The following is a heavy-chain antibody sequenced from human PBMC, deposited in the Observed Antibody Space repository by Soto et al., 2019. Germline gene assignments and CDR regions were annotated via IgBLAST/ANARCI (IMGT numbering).Heavy chain of an antibody. CDR1: GFTFSSYG. D-gene: IGHD6-13*01. Sequence: QVQLVESGGGVVQPGRSLRLSCAASGFTFSSYGMHWVRQAPGKGLEWVAVISYDGSNKYYADSVKGRFTISRDNSKNTLYLQMNSLRAEDTAVYYCAKGTDLHSSSAPWNYWGQGTLVTVSS. CDR3: AKGTDLHSSSAPWNY. J-gene: IGHJ4*02. CDR2: ISYDGSNK. V-gene: IGHV3-30*18.